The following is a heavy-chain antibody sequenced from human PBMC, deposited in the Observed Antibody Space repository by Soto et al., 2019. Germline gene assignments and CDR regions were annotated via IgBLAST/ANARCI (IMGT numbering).Heavy chain of an antibody. V-gene: IGHV3-23*01. J-gene: IGHJ4*02. CDR2: ISSSGGTT. D-gene: IGHD2-21*01. CDR3: TKEPKKSISHDY. CDR1: GFTFSEYA. Sequence: EVQLLESGGGLVQPGGSLRLSCAASGFTFSEYAMSWVRQAPGKGLEWVSSISSSGGTTSYTDSVKGRFTISRDNSKNTLFLQMNGLRAEHTAIYYCTKEPKKSISHDYWGLGTLVTVSP.